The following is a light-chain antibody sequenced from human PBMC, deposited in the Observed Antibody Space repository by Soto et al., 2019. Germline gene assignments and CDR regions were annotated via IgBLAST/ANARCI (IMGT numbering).Light chain of an antibody. CDR1: HSVNTK. J-gene: IGKJ1*01. CDR2: GAS. CDR3: QHDHQWWT. Sequence: EIVMTQSPATLSVSPGERATFSCRASHSVNTKLAWYQLKPGQAPRLLVYGASIRATGIPARFSGSGSGTEYSLSISRQRTDVFGGYFWQHDHQWWTFGQGTKVDIK. V-gene: IGKV3-15*01.